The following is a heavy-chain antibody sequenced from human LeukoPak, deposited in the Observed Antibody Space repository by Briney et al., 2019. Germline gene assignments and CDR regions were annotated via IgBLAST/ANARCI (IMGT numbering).Heavy chain of an antibody. CDR1: GGTFSSYA. J-gene: IGHJ6*02. V-gene: IGHV1-69*04. Sequence: SVKVSCKASGGTFSSYAISWVRQAPGQGLECMGRIIPILGIANYAQKFQGRVTITADKSTSTAYMELSSLRSEDTAVYYCARTRNELGYYYSYGTDVWGQGTTVTVSS. D-gene: IGHD7-27*01. CDR2: IIPILGIA. CDR3: ARTRNELGYYYSYGTDV.